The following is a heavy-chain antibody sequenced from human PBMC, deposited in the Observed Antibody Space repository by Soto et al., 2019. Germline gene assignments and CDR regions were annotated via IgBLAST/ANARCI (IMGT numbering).Heavy chain of an antibody. CDR3: DRGPTYDKVAY. J-gene: IGHJ4*02. V-gene: IGHV4-30-4*01. CDR2: MYNSGTT. CDR1: GGSITNNNYY. D-gene: IGHD3-16*01. Sequence: QVQLQESGPGLVEPSQTLSLTCTVSGGSITNNNYYWSWIRQPPGKGLEWLGHMYNSGTTYSNPSLKGQVTISGDTSKKQFARNPSTVTAADTAVYYCDRGPTYDKVAYWGQVTLVTVAS.